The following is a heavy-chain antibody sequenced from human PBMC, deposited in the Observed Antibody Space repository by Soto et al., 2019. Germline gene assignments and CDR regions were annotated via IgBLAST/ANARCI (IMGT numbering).Heavy chain of an antibody. V-gene: IGHV1-2*04. CDR2: INPNSGGT. D-gene: IGHD2-2*02. CDR1: GYTFTGYY. Sequence: ASVKVSCKASGYTFTGYYMHWVRQAPGQGLEWMGWINPNSGGTNYAQKFQGWVTMTRDTSISTAYMELSRLRFDDTAVYYCARDSILLRGGENAFDIWGQGTMVTVSS. CDR3: ARDSILLRGGENAFDI. J-gene: IGHJ3*02.